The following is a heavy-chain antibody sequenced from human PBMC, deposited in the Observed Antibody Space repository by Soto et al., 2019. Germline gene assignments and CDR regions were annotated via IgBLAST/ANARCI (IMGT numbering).Heavy chain of an antibody. CDR3: ARHSSSIAISGVVPSNWFDP. J-gene: IGHJ5*02. CDR2: IYYTGST. CDR1: GGSISSSTYY. D-gene: IGHD3-3*01. Sequence: QLRLQESGPGLVQPSETLSLTCTVSGGSISSSTYYWGWIRQPPGKGLEWIGSIYYTGSTYYNPPLNSRVTISVDTSKNQCSLKLISVTASDTAIYYCARHSSSIAISGVVPSNWFDPWGQGTLVTVSS. V-gene: IGHV4-39*01.